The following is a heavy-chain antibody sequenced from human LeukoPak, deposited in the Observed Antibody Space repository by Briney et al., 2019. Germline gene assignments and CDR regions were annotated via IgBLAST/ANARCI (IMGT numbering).Heavy chain of an antibody. CDR3: AREGSYGQEHDY. V-gene: IGHV4-59*01. CDR2: IYYSGST. D-gene: IGHD5-18*01. J-gene: IGHJ4*02. Sequence: SETLSLTCTVSGGSINSYYWSWTRQPPGKGLEWIGYIYYSGSTNYNPSLKSRVTISVDTSKNQFSLKLSSVTAADTAVYYRAREGSYGQEHDYWGQGTLVTVSS. CDR1: GGSINSYY.